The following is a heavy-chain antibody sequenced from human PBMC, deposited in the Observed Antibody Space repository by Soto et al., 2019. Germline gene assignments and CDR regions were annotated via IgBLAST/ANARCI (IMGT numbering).Heavy chain of an antibody. Sequence: GGSLRLSCTASGFTFGDYAMSWFRQAPGKGLEWVGFIRSKAYGGTTEYAASVKGRFTISRDDSKSIAYLQMNRLKTEDTAVYYCTRFPEPAVVVAATPRSVWFDYWGQGTLVTVSS. J-gene: IGHJ4*02. CDR3: TRFPEPAVVVAATPRSVWFDY. CDR2: IRSKAYGGTT. D-gene: IGHD2-15*01. CDR1: GFTFGDYA. V-gene: IGHV3-49*03.